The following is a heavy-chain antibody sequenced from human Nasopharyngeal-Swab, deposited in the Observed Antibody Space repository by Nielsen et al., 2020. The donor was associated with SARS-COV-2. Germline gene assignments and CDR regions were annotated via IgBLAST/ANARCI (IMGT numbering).Heavy chain of an antibody. CDR3: ARIAGRGSIYYYYMDV. CDR2: ISGSGSYV. V-gene: IGHV3-21*01. Sequence: GESLKISCAGSGFTFNSYSMIWVRQVPGEGLEWVSSISGSGSYVYYADSVKGRFTISKDGAKNSLHLQMNSLRADDTAVYFCARIAGRGSIYYYYMDVWGTGTTVTVSS. J-gene: IGHJ6*03. CDR1: GFTFNSYS. D-gene: IGHD1-26*01.